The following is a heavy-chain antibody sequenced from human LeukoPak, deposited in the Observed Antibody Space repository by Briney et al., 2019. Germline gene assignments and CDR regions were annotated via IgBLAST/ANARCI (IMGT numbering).Heavy chain of an antibody. Sequence: SVKVSCKASGGTFSSYAISWVRQAPGQGLEWMGGIVPIFGTANHAQKFQGRVTITADESTSTAYMELSSLRSEDTAVYYCARVHYYGSGSHIHYYYMDVWGKGTTVTISS. CDR2: IVPIFGTA. J-gene: IGHJ6*03. CDR3: ARVHYYGSGSHIHYYYMDV. D-gene: IGHD3-10*01. V-gene: IGHV1-69*13. CDR1: GGTFSSYA.